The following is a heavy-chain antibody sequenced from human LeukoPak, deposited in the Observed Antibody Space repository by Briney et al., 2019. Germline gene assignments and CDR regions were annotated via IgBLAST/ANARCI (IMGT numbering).Heavy chain of an antibody. V-gene: IGHV3-48*03. CDR3: ARGRFGDPLNY. D-gene: IGHD3-10*01. J-gene: IGHJ4*02. CDR1: GFTFSSYE. CDR2: ISGSGTTI. Sequence: GGSLRLSCAASGFTFSSYEMNWVRQAPGKGLEWVSYISGSGTTIYNADSVKGRFTISRDNAKNSLYLQMHSVTAEDTALYYCARGRFGDPLNYWGQGTLVTVSS.